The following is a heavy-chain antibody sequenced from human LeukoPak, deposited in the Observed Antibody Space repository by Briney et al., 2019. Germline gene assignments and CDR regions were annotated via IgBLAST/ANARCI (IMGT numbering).Heavy chain of an antibody. Sequence: GGSLRLSCAASGFTVSNNYMTWVRQAPGKGLEYISVIYSGGSTYYADFVKGRFTISRDNSQNTLHLLMNSLRAEDTAVYYCAKERRHYDILTGYREAYYFDYWGQGTLVTVSS. CDR3: AKERRHYDILTGYREAYYFDY. V-gene: IGHV3-66*01. CDR2: IYSGGST. J-gene: IGHJ4*02. CDR1: GFTVSNNY. D-gene: IGHD3-9*01.